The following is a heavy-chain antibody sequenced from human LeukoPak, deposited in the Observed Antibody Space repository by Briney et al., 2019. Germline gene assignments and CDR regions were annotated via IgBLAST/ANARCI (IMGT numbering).Heavy chain of an antibody. V-gene: IGHV4-38-2*02. D-gene: IGHD6-19*01. Sequence: PSETLSLTCTVSGYSISSGYYWGWIRQPPGKGLEWIGSIYHSGSTYYNPSLKSRVTISVDTSKNQFSLKLSSVTAADTAVYYCASMGASSGRSLLDYWGQGTLVTVSS. CDR3: ASMGASSGRSLLDY. CDR2: IYHSGST. J-gene: IGHJ4*02. CDR1: GYSISSGYY.